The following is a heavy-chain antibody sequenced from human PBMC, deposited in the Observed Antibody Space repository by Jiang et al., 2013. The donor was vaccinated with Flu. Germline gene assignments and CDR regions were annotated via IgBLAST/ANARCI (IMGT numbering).Heavy chain of an antibody. J-gene: IGHJ4*02. CDR2: ISWNSGSI. CDR3: AKGVAGTTG. V-gene: IGHV3-9*01. D-gene: IGHD6-19*01. CDR1: GFTFDDYA. Sequence: GGLVQPGRSLRLSCAASGFTFDDYAMHWVRQAPGKGLEWVSGISWNSGSIGYADSVKGRFTISRDNAKNSLYLQMNSLRAEDTALYYCAKGVAGTTGWGQGTLVTVSS.